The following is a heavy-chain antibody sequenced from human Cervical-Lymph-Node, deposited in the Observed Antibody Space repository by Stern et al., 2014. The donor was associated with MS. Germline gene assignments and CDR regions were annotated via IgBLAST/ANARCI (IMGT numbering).Heavy chain of an antibody. CDR2: IRSIINTI. V-gene: IGHV3-48*02. CDR1: GFTFSSYS. J-gene: IGHJ4*02. D-gene: IGHD3-22*01. CDR3: ARYGDYYDSSGNGEIDY. Sequence: EVQLVESGGGLVQPGGSLRLSCAASGFTFSSYSMNWVRQAPGKVLEWVSYIRSIINTIYYAVSVKCRFTISRDNAKNSLYLQMNSLRDEDTAVYYCARYGDYYDSSGNGEIDYWGQGTPVTVSS.